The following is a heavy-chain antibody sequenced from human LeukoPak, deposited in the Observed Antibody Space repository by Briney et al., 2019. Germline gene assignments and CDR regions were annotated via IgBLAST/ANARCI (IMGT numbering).Heavy chain of an antibody. CDR2: ITPNSGGT. V-gene: IGHV1-2*02. CDR3: ARELNGDQDAFDI. CDR1: GYTFTGYY. J-gene: IGHJ3*02. D-gene: IGHD4-17*01. Sequence: ASVKVSCKASGYTFTGYYMHWVRQAPGQGLEWMGWITPNSGGTNYAQKFQGRVTMTRDTSISTAYMELSRLRSDDTAVYYCARELNGDQDAFDIWGQGTMVTVSS.